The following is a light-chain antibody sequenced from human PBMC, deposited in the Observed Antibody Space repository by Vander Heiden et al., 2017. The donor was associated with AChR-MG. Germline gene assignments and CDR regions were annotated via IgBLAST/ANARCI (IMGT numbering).Light chain of an antibody. Sequence: SSELTQDPAVSVALGQTVRITCHGDSLRSFYASWYQQKPGQAPVLGMYGKGDRPSGIPDRFSGSGSGSTASFTITGAQAEDEADYYCGSRDNSGNRAVFGAGTKVTVL. V-gene: IGLV3-19*01. CDR1: SLRSFY. CDR3: GSRDNSGNRAV. CDR2: GKG. J-gene: IGLJ1*01.